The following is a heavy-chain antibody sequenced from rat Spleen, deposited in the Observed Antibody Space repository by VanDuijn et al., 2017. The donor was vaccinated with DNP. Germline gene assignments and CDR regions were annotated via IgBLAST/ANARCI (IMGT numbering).Heavy chain of an antibody. CDR2: ITSGTGTT. CDR3: ATHSGWFAY. V-gene: IGHV5-31*01. J-gene: IGHJ2*01. CDR1: GFSLTSYT. Sequence: VQLKESGPGLVQPSQTLSLTCTVSGFSLTSYTVSWVRQPPGKGLEWIASITSGTGTTSYADAVKGRFMISRDDTKNTLSLQMDSLRSEDTATYYCATHSGWFAYWGQGVMVTVSS. D-gene: IGHD1-1*01.